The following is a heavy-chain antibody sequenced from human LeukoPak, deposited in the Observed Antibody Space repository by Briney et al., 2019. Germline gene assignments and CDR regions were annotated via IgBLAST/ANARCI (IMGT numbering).Heavy chain of an antibody. CDR1: GFTFSDYY. J-gene: IGHJ3*01. CDR2: ISSSGSAI. D-gene: IGHD2-15*01. CDR3: ARDLDVVVGPAHYDALDP. V-gene: IGHV3-11*04. Sequence: GGSLRLSCAASGFTFSDYYINWIRQAPGKGLEWVSSISSSGSAIFYADSVRGRFTISRDNAKNSLFLQMNSPRAEDTAVYYCARDLDVVVGPAHYDALDPWGQGTTVTVS.